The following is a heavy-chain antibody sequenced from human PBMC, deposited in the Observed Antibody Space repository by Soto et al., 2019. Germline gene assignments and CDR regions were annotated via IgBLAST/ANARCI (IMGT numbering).Heavy chain of an antibody. D-gene: IGHD4-4*01. J-gene: IGHJ4*02. CDR3: ARDLYSGKIIDY. Sequence: SETLSLTCAVSGGSISSGGYSWSWIRQPPGKGLEWIGYIYHSGSTYYNPSLKSRVTISVDRSKNQFSLKLSSVTAADTAVYYCARDLYSGKIIDYWGQGTLVTVSS. CDR1: GGSISSGGYS. V-gene: IGHV4-30-2*01. CDR2: IYHSGST.